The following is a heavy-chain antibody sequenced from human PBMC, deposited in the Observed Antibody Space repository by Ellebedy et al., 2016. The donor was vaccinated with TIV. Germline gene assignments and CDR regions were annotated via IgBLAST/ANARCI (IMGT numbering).Heavy chain of an antibody. Sequence: GESLKISCAASGFMFNTYAMSWVRQAPGRGLEWVSTISGSGGTTYYVDSMKGRFTISRDNAKNTLYLQMNSLRVEDTAVYYCAKGDSTNCYDWGQGTLVTVSS. D-gene: IGHD2-2*01. CDR1: GFMFNTYA. CDR3: AKGDSTNCYD. CDR2: ISGSGGTT. J-gene: IGHJ4*02. V-gene: IGHV3-23*01.